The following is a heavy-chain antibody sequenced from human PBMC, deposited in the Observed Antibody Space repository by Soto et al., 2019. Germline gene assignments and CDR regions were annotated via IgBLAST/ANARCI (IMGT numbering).Heavy chain of an antibody. D-gene: IGHD1-7*01. Sequence: VGSLRLSCAASEFTLRSYWMRWVRQSPGKGLVWVSRISGDGSSTSYADSVEGRFTISRDNAKNTMNLQMDSLRAEDTAVYYCARSLPGTYGAFDLWGQGTMVTVSS. CDR1: EFTLRSYW. J-gene: IGHJ3*01. CDR2: ISGDGSST. V-gene: IGHV3-74*01. CDR3: ARSLPGTYGAFDL.